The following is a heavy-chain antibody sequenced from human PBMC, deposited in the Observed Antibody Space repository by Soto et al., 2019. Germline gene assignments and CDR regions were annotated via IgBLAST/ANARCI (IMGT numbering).Heavy chain of an antibody. Sequence: QMQLVQSGPEVKKPGTSVKVSCKASGFTFSSSAMQWVRQARGQGLEWIGWIVVGSGDRNYAQKYQRRVTLTRDMSTSTACMELSSLRSDDTAVYYCAADSKSENVAWVSEGALDIWGQWTMVTVSS. D-gene: IGHD6-13*01. J-gene: IGHJ3*02. CDR3: AADSKSENVAWVSEGALDI. V-gene: IGHV1-58*02. CDR1: GFTFSSSA. CDR2: IVVGSGDR.